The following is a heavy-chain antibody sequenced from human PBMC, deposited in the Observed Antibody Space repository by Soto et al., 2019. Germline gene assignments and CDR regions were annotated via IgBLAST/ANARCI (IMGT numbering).Heavy chain of an antibody. D-gene: IGHD4-17*01. Sequence: ALVKVSCKASGYTFTSYYMHWVRQAPGQGLEWMGIINPSGGSTSYAQKFQGRVTMTRDTSTSTVYMELSSLRSEDTAVYYCAINYGDYVPYYYYGMDVWGQGTTVTVSS. CDR1: GYTFTSYY. CDR3: AINYGDYVPYYYYGMDV. V-gene: IGHV1-46*01. J-gene: IGHJ6*02. CDR2: INPSGGST.